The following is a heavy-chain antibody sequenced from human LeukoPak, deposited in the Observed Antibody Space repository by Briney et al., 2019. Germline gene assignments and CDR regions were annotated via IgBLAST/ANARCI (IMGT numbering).Heavy chain of an antibody. V-gene: IGHV3-11*01. J-gene: IGHJ4*02. D-gene: IGHD3-22*01. Sequence: GGSLRLSCAASGFTFSDYYMSWLRQAPGKGLEWVSYISSSGSTIYYADSVKGRFTISRDNAKNSLYLQMNSLRAEDTAVYYCARGGSYYYDSSGYYYLGYWGQGTLVTVSS. CDR1: GFTFSDYY. CDR3: ARGGSYYYDSSGYYYLGY. CDR2: ISSSGSTI.